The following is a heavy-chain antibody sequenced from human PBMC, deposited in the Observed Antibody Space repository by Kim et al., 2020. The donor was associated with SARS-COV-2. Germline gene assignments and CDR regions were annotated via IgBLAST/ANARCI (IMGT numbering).Heavy chain of an antibody. CDR3: ARDPENSAFDC. D-gene: IGHD1-7*01. V-gene: IGHV3-7*01. CDR2: INQNGNQI. J-gene: IGHJ4*02. CDR1: GFTFSDYW. Sequence: GGSLRLSCAASGFTFSDYWMSWVRQTPGKGLEFVANINQNGNQINYMDSVKGRFTLSRDNAENSLFLQMNNLRADDTAVYFCARDPENSAFDCWGQGTLV.